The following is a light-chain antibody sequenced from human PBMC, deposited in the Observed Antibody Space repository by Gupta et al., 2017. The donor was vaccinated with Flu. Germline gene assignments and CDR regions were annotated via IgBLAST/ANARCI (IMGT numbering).Light chain of an antibody. CDR3: QQYYITPRT. V-gene: IGKV4-1*01. CDR1: QSLFYSSSNKNY. Sequence: DIVMTQSPDSLAVSLGERATINCRSSQSLFYSSSNKNYLAWYQQKPGQPPKLLIYWASTRKSGVPDRFSGSGSGTDFTLTISSLQAEDVAVYYCQQYYITPRTFGQGTKVEVK. CDR2: WAS. J-gene: IGKJ1*01.